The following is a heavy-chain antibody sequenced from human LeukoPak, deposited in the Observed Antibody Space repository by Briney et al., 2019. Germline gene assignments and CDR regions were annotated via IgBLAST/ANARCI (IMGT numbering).Heavy chain of an antibody. Sequence: PGGSLRLSCAASGFTFSSYGMSWVRQAPGRGLEWVSAMSGSGGSTYYADSVKGRFTISRDNAKNSLYLQMNSLRADDTAVYYCARAPRKSSGYRYFDYWGQGTLVTVSS. CDR3: ARAPRKSSGYRYFDY. D-gene: IGHD6-19*01. V-gene: IGHV3-23*01. J-gene: IGHJ4*02. CDR1: GFTFSSYG. CDR2: MSGSGGST.